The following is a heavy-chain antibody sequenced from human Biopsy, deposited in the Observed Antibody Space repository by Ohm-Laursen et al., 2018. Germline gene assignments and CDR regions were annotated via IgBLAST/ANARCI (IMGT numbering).Heavy chain of an antibody. Sequence: SLRLSCAASGFTFSSYSMNWVRQAPGKGLEWVSSISFGSGYIYYADSVKGRFTISRDNAKNSLSLQMNSLRAEDTAVYYCARGSDSDYWGQGTLVTVSS. V-gene: IGHV3-21*01. CDR1: GFTFSSYS. CDR3: ARGSDSDY. J-gene: IGHJ4*02. CDR2: ISFGSGYI.